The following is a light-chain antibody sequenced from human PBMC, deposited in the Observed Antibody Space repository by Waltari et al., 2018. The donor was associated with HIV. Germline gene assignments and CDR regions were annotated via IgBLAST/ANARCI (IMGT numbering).Light chain of an antibody. Sequence: QSALTQPASVSGSPGQSITISCTGTSSDLGGYNYVSWYQQHPVKAPKLLIYEFSNRPSGVANRFSGSKSCHTDSLNISGLQAEDEADYYCSSYTSSSTVVFGGGTKLTVL. CDR1: SSDLGGYNY. V-gene: IGLV2-14*01. CDR2: EFS. J-gene: IGLJ2*01. CDR3: SSYTSSSTVV.